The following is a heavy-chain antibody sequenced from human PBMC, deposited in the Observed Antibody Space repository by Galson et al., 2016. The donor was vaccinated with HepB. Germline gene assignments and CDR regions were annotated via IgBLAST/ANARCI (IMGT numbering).Heavy chain of an antibody. D-gene: IGHD3-22*01. CDR2: IYPGDSES. V-gene: IGHV5-51*01. CDR3: ARASSSGYPDAFDI. J-gene: IGHJ3*02. CDR1: GFTFTIYW. Sequence: QSGAEVKKPGESLKISCKGSGFTFTIYWIGWVRQMPGKGLEWMGIIYPGDSESRYSPSFQGQVTISDDKSVNTAYLQWSSLKASDTAMYYCARASSSGYPDAFDIWGQGTMVTVSS.